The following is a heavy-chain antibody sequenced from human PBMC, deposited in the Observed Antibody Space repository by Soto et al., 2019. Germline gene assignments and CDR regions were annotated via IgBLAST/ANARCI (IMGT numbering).Heavy chain of an antibody. CDR2: ISGSGGST. D-gene: IGHD2-2*01. CDR3: AKGPGYCSSTSCPPDY. J-gene: IGHJ4*02. V-gene: IGHV3-23*01. CDR1: GFTFRSYA. Sequence: GGSLRLSCAASGFTFRSYAMTWVRQAPGKGLEWVSAISGSGGSTYYADSVKGRFTISRDNSKNTLYLQMNSLRAEDTAVHYCAKGPGYCSSTSCPPDYWGQGTLVTVSS.